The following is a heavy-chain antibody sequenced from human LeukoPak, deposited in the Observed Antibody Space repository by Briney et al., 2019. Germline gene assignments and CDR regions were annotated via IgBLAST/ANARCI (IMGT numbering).Heavy chain of an antibody. D-gene: IGHD3-10*01. CDR2: ISYDGSNK. CDR1: GFTFSSYG. V-gene: IGHV3-30*18. CDR3: AKTNMVRGVTGYYFDY. Sequence: HSGGSLRLSCAASGFTFSSYGMHWVRQAPGKGLEWVAVISYDGSNKYYADSVKGRFTISRDNSKNTLYLQMNSLRAEDTAVYYCAKTNMVRGVTGYYFDYWGQGTLVTVSS. J-gene: IGHJ4*02.